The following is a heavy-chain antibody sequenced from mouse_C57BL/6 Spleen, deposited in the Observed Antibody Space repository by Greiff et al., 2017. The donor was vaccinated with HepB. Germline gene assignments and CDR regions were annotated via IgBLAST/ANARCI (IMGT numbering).Heavy chain of an antibody. V-gene: IGHV5-17*01. Sequence: EVMLVESGGGLVKPGGSLKLSCAASGFTFSDYGMHWVRQAPEKGLEWVAYISSGSSTIYYADTVKGGFTISRDNAKNTLFLQMTSLRSEDTAMYYCARPDYGSSYVDWYFDVWGTGTTVTVSS. J-gene: IGHJ1*03. CDR3: ARPDYGSSYVDWYFDV. CDR2: ISSGSSTI. D-gene: IGHD1-1*01. CDR1: GFTFSDYG.